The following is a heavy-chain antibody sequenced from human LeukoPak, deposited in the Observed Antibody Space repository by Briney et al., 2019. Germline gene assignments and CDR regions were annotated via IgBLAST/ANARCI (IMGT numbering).Heavy chain of an antibody. CDR2: ISTYNGFA. D-gene: IGHD6-19*01. Sequence: ASVKVSCKASGYTFTSYGISWVRQAPGRGLEWMGWISTYNGFANYVQKFQGRVIMTTETSTNTAYMELRSLRSDDTAVYHCARNSSDWYGYMDVWGKGTTVTVSS. CDR1: GYTFTSYG. V-gene: IGHV1-18*01. J-gene: IGHJ6*04. CDR3: ARNSSDWYGYMDV.